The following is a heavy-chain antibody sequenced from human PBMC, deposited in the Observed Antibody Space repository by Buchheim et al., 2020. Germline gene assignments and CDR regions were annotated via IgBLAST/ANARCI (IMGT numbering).Heavy chain of an antibody. CDR2: ISGSGGST. D-gene: IGHD2-21*02. CDR3: AKGFIVVVTAAWFDP. CDR1: GFTFSSYA. J-gene: IGHJ5*02. Sequence: EVQLLESGGGLVQPGGSLRLSCAASGFTFSSYAMSWVRQAPGKGLEWVLAISGSGGSTYYADPVKGRFTISRDNPKNTLFLQMNSLRAEDTAVYYCAKGFIVVVTAAWFDPWGQGTL. V-gene: IGHV3-23*01.